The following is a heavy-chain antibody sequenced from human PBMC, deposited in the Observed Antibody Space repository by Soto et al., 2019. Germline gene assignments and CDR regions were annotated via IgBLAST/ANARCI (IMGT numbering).Heavy chain of an antibody. CDR1: GGSISSSNW. D-gene: IGHD3-10*01. CDR2: IYHSGST. J-gene: IGHJ4*02. Sequence: SETLSLTCAVSGGSISSSNWWSWVRQPPGKGLEWIGEIYHSGSTNYNPSLKSRVTISVDKSKNQFSLKLSSVTAADTAVYYCARLEPGITMVRGVIGFWGQGSLVTGSS. CDR3: ARLEPGITMVRGVIGF. V-gene: IGHV4-4*02.